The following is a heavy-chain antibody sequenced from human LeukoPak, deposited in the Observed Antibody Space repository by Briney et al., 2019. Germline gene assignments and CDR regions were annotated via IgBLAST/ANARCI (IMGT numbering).Heavy chain of an antibody. D-gene: IGHD2-15*01. V-gene: IGHV1-3*01. CDR1: GYTFTSYA. Sequence: ASVKASCKASGYTFTSYAMHWVRQAPGQRLEWMGWINAGNGNTKYSQKFQGRVTITRDTSASTAYMEPSSLRSEDTAVYYCARALSFKMPKDDIVVVVADGDAFDIWGQGTMVTVSS. CDR3: ARALSFKMPKDDIVVVVADGDAFDI. CDR2: INAGNGNT. J-gene: IGHJ3*02.